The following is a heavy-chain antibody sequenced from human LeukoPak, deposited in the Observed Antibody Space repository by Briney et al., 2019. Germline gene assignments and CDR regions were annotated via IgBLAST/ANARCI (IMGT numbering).Heavy chain of an antibody. J-gene: IGHJ5*02. V-gene: IGHV4-59*02. CDR1: GGSVSTDH. Sequence: SETLSLTCSVFGGSVSTDHWDWIRQPPGKGLEWIGTFYSDGSTSYNPSLKSRLTISVNTSRNQFSLKLTSVTSADTAVYYCARSLSGLDSGDRWGQGTLVTVSS. CDR3: ARSLSGLDSGDR. D-gene: IGHD5-12*01. CDR2: FYSDGST.